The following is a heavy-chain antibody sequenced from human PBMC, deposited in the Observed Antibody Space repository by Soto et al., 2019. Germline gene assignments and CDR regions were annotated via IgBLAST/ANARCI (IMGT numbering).Heavy chain of an antibody. CDR1: GFTFSTYS. CDR2: ISNSGTYI. D-gene: IGHD2-2*01. CDR3: ARGALCSSSNCFGSGAFDI. V-gene: IGHV3-21*01. J-gene: IGHJ3*02. Sequence: EVQLVEAGGGLGKPGGSLRLSCAASGFTFSTYSMNWVRQAPGHGLEWVSSISNSGTYIYYADSVEGRFTISRDNAKNSLYLQMNRLRAEDTAVYYCARGALCSSSNCFGSGAFDIWGQGTMVTVSS.